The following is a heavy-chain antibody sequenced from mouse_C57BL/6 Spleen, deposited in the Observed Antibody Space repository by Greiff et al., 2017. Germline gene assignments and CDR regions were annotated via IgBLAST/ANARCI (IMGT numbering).Heavy chain of an antibody. Sequence: QVQLQQSGAELVRPGASVTLSCKASGYTFTDYEMHWVKQTPVHGLEWIGAIDPETGGTAYNQKFKGKAILTADKSSSTAYMELRSLTSEDSAVYYCTRSFYYGSSYCYFDVWGTGTTVTVSS. D-gene: IGHD1-1*01. CDR1: GYTFTDYE. V-gene: IGHV1-15*01. CDR2: IDPETGGT. CDR3: TRSFYYGSSYCYFDV. J-gene: IGHJ1*03.